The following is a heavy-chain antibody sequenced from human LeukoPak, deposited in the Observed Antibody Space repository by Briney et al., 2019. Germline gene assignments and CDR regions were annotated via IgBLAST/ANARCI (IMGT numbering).Heavy chain of an antibody. J-gene: IGHJ4*02. D-gene: IGHD3-3*01. CDR3: ALQGYYNFWGGSYTRLDFDY. Sequence: ASVKVSCKASGYTFTSHDMHWVRQAPGQGLEWMGIINPSGGSTSYAQKFQDRVTMTRDTSTNTVYMELSSLRSEDTAVYYCALQGYYNFWGGSYTRLDFDYWGQGTLVTVSS. V-gene: IGHV1-46*01. CDR2: INPSGGST. CDR1: GYTFTSHD.